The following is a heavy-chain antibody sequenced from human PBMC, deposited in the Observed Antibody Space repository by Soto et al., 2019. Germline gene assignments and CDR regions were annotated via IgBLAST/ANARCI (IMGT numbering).Heavy chain of an antibody. J-gene: IGHJ1*01. CDR2: IYSGGST. V-gene: IGHV3-66*01. Sequence: EVQLVESGGGLVQPGGSLRLSCAASGFTVISNYMSWVRQAPGKGLEWVSVIYSGGSTYYADSVKGRFTISRDNAKNTLYLQMNSLRAEDTAVYYCARDMVRGLYPEYFQHWGQGTLVTVSS. CDR1: GFTVISNY. D-gene: IGHD3-10*01. CDR3: ARDMVRGLYPEYFQH.